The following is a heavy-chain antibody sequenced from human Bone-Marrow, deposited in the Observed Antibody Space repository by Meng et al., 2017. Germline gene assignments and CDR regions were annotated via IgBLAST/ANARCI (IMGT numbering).Heavy chain of an antibody. D-gene: IGHD1-26*01. V-gene: IGHV3-23*01. CDR2: LSGGGFTT. CDR1: GFSFSSYA. CDR3: AKRKSGSYFPFDY. Sequence: GESLKISCAASGFSFSSYAMSWVRHAPGKGLEWVSALSGGGFTTYYADSVKGRFTISRHNSKNTLYLQMNSLRAEDTAVYYCAKRKSGSYFPFDYWGQGTLVTVSS. J-gene: IGHJ4*02.